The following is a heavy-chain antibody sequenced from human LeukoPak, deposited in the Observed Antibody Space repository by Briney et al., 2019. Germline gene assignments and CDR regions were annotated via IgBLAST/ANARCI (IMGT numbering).Heavy chain of an antibody. J-gene: IGHJ3*02. CDR1: GGSFSGYY. Sequence: SETLSLTCAVYGGSFSGYYWSWIRQPPGKGLEWIGEINHSGSTNYNPSLKSRVTISVDTSKNQFSLKLSSVTAADTAVYYCARERAIFGVVNEGFDIWGQGTMVTVSS. CDR3: ARERAIFGVVNEGFDI. D-gene: IGHD3-3*01. CDR2: INHSGST. V-gene: IGHV4-34*01.